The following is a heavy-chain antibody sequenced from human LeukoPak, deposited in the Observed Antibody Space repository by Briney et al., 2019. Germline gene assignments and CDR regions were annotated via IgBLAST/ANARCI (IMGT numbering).Heavy chain of an antibody. V-gene: IGHV3-66*01. Sequence: GGALRLSCAASGFTVSAKYMSWGRDGPGEGLDWISSIYSDGGTNYTDSLKCRFTTSGDKAKNSLYLQKNSLRVEDTAVYYCARDYKYAFDNWGQGTLVTVSS. CDR1: GFTVSAKY. CDR3: ARDYKYAFDN. CDR2: IYSDGGT. D-gene: IGHD5-24*01. J-gene: IGHJ4*02.